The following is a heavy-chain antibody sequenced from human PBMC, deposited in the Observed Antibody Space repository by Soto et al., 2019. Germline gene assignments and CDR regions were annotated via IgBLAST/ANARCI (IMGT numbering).Heavy chain of an antibody. D-gene: IGHD6-19*01. J-gene: IGHJ5*02. CDR1: GYSFTSYW. Sequence: EVQLVQSGAEVKKPGESLRISCKGSGYSFTSYWISWVRQMPGKGLEWMGRIDPSDSYTNYSPSFQGHVTISADKSISTAYLQWSSLKASDTAMYYCARDAITGYSSGWYGVGYWFDPWGQGTLVTVSS. CDR3: ARDAITGYSSGWYGVGYWFDP. V-gene: IGHV5-10-1*03. CDR2: IDPSDSYT.